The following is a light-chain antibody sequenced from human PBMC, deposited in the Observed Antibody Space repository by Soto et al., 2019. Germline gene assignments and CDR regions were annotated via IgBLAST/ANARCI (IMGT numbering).Light chain of an antibody. CDR3: QQYNSYPLT. CDR2: GAS. J-gene: IGKJ4*01. Sequence: ETVLTQSPCTLALSPGERATLSCRASQSVSNNYLAWYQQKPGQAPRLLIYGASNRATGIPDRFSGSGSGTEFTLTISSLQSEDFAVYYCQQYNSYPLTFGGGTKVDIK. V-gene: IGKV3-20*01. CDR1: QSVSNNY.